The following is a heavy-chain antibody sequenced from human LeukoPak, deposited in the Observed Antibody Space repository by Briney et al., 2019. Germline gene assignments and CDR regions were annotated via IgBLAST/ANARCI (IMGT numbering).Heavy chain of an antibody. V-gene: IGHV3-74*01. CDR1: GFTFSSYW. Sequence: GGSLRLSCAASGFTFSSYWMHWVRQAPGKGLVWVSRINSDGSSTSYADSVKGRFTISRDNAKNTLYLQMNSLRAEDTAVYYCARDLGRVANDYYFDYWGQGTLVTVSS. CDR2: INSDGSST. J-gene: IGHJ4*02. D-gene: IGHD4/OR15-4a*01. CDR3: ARDLGRVANDYYFDY.